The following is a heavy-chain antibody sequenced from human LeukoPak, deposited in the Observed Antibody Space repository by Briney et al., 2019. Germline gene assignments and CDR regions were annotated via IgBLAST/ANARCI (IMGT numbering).Heavy chain of an antibody. D-gene: IGHD7-27*01. CDR2: IGGGGSTI. CDR1: GFTFSIYS. Sequence: GGSLRLSCAASGFTFSIYSMNWVRQAPGKGLEWISYIGGGGSTISYADSVKGRFTISRDNAKNSLFLQMNSLRDEDTAVYYCARDHFWAFDYWGQGTLVTVSP. V-gene: IGHV3-48*02. J-gene: IGHJ4*02. CDR3: ARDHFWAFDY.